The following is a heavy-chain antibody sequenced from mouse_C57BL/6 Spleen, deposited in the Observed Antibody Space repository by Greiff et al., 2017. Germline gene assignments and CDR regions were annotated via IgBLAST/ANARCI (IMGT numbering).Heavy chain of an antibody. D-gene: IGHD3-2*02. Sequence: VQLQQSGTVLARPGASVKMSCKTSGYTFTSYWMHWVKQRPGQGLAWIGAIYPGNSDTSYNQKFKSKAKLTAVTSASTAYMELSSLTNEDSAVYYCTLGSSGHVGFAYWGQGTLVTVSA. CDR3: TLGSSGHVGFAY. J-gene: IGHJ3*01. V-gene: IGHV1-5*01. CDR1: GYTFTSYW. CDR2: IYPGNSDT.